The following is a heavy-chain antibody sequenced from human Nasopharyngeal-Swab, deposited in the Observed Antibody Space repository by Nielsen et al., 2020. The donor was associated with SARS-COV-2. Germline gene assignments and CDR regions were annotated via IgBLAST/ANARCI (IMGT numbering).Heavy chain of an antibody. CDR3: ARDNFHNSSGYYSPDY. CDR2: INPNSGGT. V-gene: IGHV1-2*06. Sequence: ASVKVSCKASGYTFTDYYIQWVRQAPGQGLEWMGRINPNSGGTNYAQKFQGRVTMTRDTSITTAYMELSRLRSGDTAVYYCARDNFHNSSGYYSPDYWGQGTLVTVSS. CDR1: GYTFTDYY. J-gene: IGHJ4*02. D-gene: IGHD3-22*01.